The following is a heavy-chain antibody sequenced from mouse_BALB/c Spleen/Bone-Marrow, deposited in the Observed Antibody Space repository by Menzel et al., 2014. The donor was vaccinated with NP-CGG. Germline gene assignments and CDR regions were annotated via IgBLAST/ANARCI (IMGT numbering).Heavy chain of an antibody. D-gene: IGHD2-10*02. J-gene: IGHJ4*01. Sequence: VKLEESGPGLVSPSQRLSITCTVSGFSLSRYSLHWVRQPPGKGLEWLGMIWGGGSTDYNSALKSRLSISKDNSKSQVFLKMNSLQTDDTAMYYCARYPYGNAMDYWGQGTSVTVSS. V-gene: IGHV2-6-4*01. CDR3: ARYPYGNAMDY. CDR1: GFSLSRYS. CDR2: IWGGGST.